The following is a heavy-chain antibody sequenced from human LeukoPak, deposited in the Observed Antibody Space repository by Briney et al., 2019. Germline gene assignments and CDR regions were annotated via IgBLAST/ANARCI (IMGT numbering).Heavy chain of an antibody. CDR2: IYYSGST. CDR1: GGSISSYY. V-gene: IGHV4-59*01. CDR3: ARSNTRWLIFDY. D-gene: IGHD5-24*01. Sequence: SQTLSLNCTVSGGSISSYYWRWIRQPPGKGLEWIGYIYYSGSTNYNPSLKSRVTISVDTSKNQFSLKLSSVTAADTAVYYCARSNTRWLIFDYWGQGTLVTVSS. J-gene: IGHJ4*02.